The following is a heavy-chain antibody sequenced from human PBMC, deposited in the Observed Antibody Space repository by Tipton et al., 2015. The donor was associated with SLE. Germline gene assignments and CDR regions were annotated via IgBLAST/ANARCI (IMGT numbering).Heavy chain of an antibody. CDR1: GDSVSNYY. D-gene: IGHD5-24*01. V-gene: IGHV4-59*08. J-gene: IGHJ4*02. Sequence: TLSLTCTVSGDSVSNYYWSWIRQTPGKGLEWIGYIYYSGNTNYNPSLKSRVTISIDTSKNQFSLKLSSVTAADTAVYYCASGRWLQLMDFGYWGQGTLVTVSS. CDR2: IYYSGNT. CDR3: ASGRWLQLMDFGY.